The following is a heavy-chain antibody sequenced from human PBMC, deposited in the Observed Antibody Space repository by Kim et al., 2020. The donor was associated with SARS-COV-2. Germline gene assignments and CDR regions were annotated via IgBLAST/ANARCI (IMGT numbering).Heavy chain of an antibody. Sequence: VKGRFTISRDNAKNSLYLQMNSLRAEDTAVYYCAGTTYCSGGSCYGSYLYWGQGTLVTVSS. V-gene: IGHV3-11*03. D-gene: IGHD2-15*01. CDR3: AGTTYCSGGSCYGSYLY. J-gene: IGHJ4*02.